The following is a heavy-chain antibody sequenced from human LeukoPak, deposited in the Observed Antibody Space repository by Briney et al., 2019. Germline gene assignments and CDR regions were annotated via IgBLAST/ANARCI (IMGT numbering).Heavy chain of an antibody. V-gene: IGHV1-69*13. CDR3: ARGAFDRSGTLDY. Sequence: SVKVSCKASGGTFSSYAISWVRQAPGQGLEWMGGIIPIFGTANYAQKFQGRVTITADESTSTAYMELSSLRSEDTAVYYCARGAFDRSGTLDYWGQGTLVTVSS. D-gene: IGHD3-22*01. CDR2: IIPIFGTA. J-gene: IGHJ4*02. CDR1: GGTFSSYA.